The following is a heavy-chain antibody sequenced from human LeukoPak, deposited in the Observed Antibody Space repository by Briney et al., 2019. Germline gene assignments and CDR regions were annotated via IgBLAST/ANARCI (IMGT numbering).Heavy chain of an antibody. CDR3: ARAADTTSLWSGYYPHPPVDY. CDR1: GFTFSSYA. D-gene: IGHD3-3*01. V-gene: IGHV3-30-3*01. J-gene: IGHJ4*02. Sequence: PGGSLRLSCAASGFTFSSYAMHWVRQAPGKGLEWVAVISYDGSNKYYADSVKGRFTISRDNSKNTLYLQMNSLRAEDTAVYYCARAADTTSLWSGYYPHPPVDYWGQGTLVTVSS. CDR2: ISYDGSNK.